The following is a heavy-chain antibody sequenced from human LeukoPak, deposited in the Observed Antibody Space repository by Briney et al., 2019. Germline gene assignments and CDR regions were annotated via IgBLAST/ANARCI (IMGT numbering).Heavy chain of an antibody. CDR2: ISYDGSNK. CDR1: GFTFSSYA. CDR3: ALPQSKRRGYDILTGSTYFDI. V-gene: IGHV3-30*04. J-gene: IGHJ3*02. D-gene: IGHD3-9*01. Sequence: PGGSLRLSCAASGFTFSSYAMHWVRQAPGKGLEWVAVISYDGSNKYYADSVQGRFTISRDNSKNTLYLQMNSLRAEDTAVYYCALPQSKRRGYDILTGSTYFDIWGQGTMVTVSS.